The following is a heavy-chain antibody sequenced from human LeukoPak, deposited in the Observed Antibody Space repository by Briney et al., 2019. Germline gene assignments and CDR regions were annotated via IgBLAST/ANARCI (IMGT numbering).Heavy chain of an antibody. Sequence: ASVKVSCKASGYTFTNYGIHWVRQAPGQGLEWMGWISAYNGNTKYAQNLQGRVTMTTDTSTSTAYMGLRSLRSDDTAVYYCARNYQLPYPFDPWGQGTLVTVSS. V-gene: IGHV1-18*01. J-gene: IGHJ5*02. D-gene: IGHD2-2*01. CDR1: GYTFTNYG. CDR2: ISAYNGNT. CDR3: ARNYQLPYPFDP.